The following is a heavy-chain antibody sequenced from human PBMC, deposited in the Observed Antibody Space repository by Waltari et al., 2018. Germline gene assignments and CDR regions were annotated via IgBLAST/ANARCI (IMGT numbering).Heavy chain of an antibody. CDR2: RRSDGNNI. CDR3: ATYSASRGFTY. J-gene: IGHJ4*02. D-gene: IGHD6-13*01. Sequence: QLQVVESGGGVVQPGESLRLSCAASGFPFSTRCLHLVRQDPGKGLEWVTYRRSDGNNINYAESMKGRFTISRDNSKNTLYLQMNSLRAEDTAVYYCATYSASRGFTYWGQGTLVTVSS. CDR1: GFPFSTRC. V-gene: IGHV3-30*02.